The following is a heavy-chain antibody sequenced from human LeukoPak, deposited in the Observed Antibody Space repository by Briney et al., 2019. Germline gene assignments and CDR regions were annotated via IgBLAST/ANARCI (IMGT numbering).Heavy chain of an antibody. CDR3: SKDGEQLSPKDYYYYMDV. D-gene: IGHD6-13*01. CDR1: GFTFRSYG. V-gene: IGHV3-30*02. J-gene: IGHJ6*03. CDR2: IRYDGSNK. Sequence: PGGSLGLSCAASGFTFRSYGMHWVRQAPGKGLEWVAFIRYDGSNKYYADSVKGRFTISRDNSKNTMYLQMNSLRAEDTAVYYCSKDGEQLSPKDYYYYMDVWGKGTTVTISS.